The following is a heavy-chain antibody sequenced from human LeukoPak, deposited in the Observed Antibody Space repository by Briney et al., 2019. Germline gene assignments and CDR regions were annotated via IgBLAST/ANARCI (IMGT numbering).Heavy chain of an antibody. CDR3: VRRVAGSGYRDS. V-gene: IGHV4-39*01. J-gene: IGHJ4*02. CDR1: GGXISSSRQC. CDR2: ILYSGST. D-gene: IGHD3-22*01. Sequence: SETLSLTCTVSGGXISSSRQCWGWVRQPPGKGLEWIGNILYSGSTNYNPSLKSRVTISVDTSKNQFSLKLSSVTAADTADYYCVRRVAGSGYRDSWGQGTLVTVSS.